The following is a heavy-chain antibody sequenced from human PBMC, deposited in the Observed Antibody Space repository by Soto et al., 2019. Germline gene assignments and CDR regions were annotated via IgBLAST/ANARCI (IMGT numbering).Heavy chain of an antibody. CDR2: ISSNSRNI. CDR1: GISFSTHS. Sequence: PGGSLRLSCAASGISFSTHSMNWVRQAPGKGLEWVSSISSNSRNIYYADSVKGRFTISRDNAKNSLYLQMNSLRAEDTAVYYCAREGIAAVSDPWGQGTLVTVSS. V-gene: IGHV3-21*01. J-gene: IGHJ5*02. CDR3: AREGIAAVSDP. D-gene: IGHD6-13*01.